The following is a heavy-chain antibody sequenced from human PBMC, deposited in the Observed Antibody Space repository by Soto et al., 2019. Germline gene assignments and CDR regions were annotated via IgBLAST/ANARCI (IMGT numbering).Heavy chain of an antibody. CDR2: INPATGAA. V-gene: IGHV1-2*01. D-gene: IGHD3-3*01. CDR1: GYPVTAYY. Sequence: QLHLVQSGAVVKKPGASVTVSCSASGYPVTAYYMHWVRQAPGRGLEWMGGINPATGAAKYTQTFQGRVTITRDTSTSKVFMELGGLTSEDTGVFYCARGGGVGVAGSAAFDMWGQGTLVTVSS. CDR3: ARGGGVGVAGSAAFDM. J-gene: IGHJ3*02.